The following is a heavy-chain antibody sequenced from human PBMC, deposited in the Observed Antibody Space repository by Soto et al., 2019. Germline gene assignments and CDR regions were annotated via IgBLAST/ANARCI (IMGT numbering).Heavy chain of an antibody. CDR1: RDTFSTYG. D-gene: IGHD5-12*01. CDR3: AREADRRWLHLFEY. V-gene: IGHV1-69*01. CDR2: ITPLVGTA. J-gene: IGHJ4*02. Sequence: QVHLVQSGAEVKKPGSSVKVSCMASRDTFSTYGVSWVRQAPGQGLEWMGGITPLVGTANYAQKFQGRVTIRAHESMTTAYLEMRSLRSDDTAVYFCAREADRRWLHLFEYWGQGTLVTVSS.